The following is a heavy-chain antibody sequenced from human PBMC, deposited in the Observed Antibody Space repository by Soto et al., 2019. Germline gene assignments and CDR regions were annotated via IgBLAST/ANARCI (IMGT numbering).Heavy chain of an antibody. J-gene: IGHJ4*02. CDR3: ARAGSSWYLVGDY. CDR2: VNPSGGTT. CDR1: GYTFTSHY. D-gene: IGHD6-13*01. Sequence: QVQLVQSGAEVKKPGASVTVSCKASGYTFTSHYIHWVRQAPGQGLEWMGIVNPSGGTTPYAQKSQGRLTMTSDSSTSTIYRNLSSLRSEDTAVYYCARAGSSWYLVGDYWGQGTLLTVS. V-gene: IGHV1-46*01.